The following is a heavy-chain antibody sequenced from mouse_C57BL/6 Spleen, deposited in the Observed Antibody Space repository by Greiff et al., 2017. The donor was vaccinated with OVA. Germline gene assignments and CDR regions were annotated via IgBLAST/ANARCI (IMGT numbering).Heavy chain of an antibody. V-gene: IGHV1-74*01. J-gene: IGHJ4*01. D-gene: IGHD3-1*01. CDR1: GYTFTSYW. CDR3: AIQGGLGAMDY. CDR2: IHPSDSAT. Sequence: QVQLQQPGAELVKPGASVKVSCKASGYTFTSYWMHWVKQRPGKGLEWIGRIHPSDSATNYNQKFKGKATLTVDKSSSTAYMQLSSLTSEDSAVYYCAIQGGLGAMDYWGQGTSVTVSS.